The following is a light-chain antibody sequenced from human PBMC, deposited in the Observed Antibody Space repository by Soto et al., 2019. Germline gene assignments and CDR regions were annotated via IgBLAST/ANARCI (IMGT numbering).Light chain of an antibody. V-gene: IGKV3-11*01. CDR2: DAS. CDR1: QSVSSY. J-gene: IGKJ1*01. CDR3: QQYYSTPLT. Sequence: ITLTQSPATLSLSPGERATLSCRASQSVSSYLAWYQQKPGQAPRLLIYDASNRATGIPARFSGSGSATDFTLTISSLQAEDVAVYYCQQYYSTPLTFGQGTKVDIK.